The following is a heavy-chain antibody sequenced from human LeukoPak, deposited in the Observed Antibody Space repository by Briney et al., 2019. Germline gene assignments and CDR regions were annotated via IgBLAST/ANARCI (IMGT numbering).Heavy chain of an antibody. J-gene: IGHJ6*03. V-gene: IGHV1-8*01. CDR2: MNPNSGNT. D-gene: IGHD1-7*01. CDR1: GYTFTSYD. Sequence: ASVKVSCKASGYTFTSYDINWVRQATGQGLEWMGWMNPNSGNTGYAQKFQGRVTMTRNTSISTAYMELSSLRSEDTAVYYCAREGLNWNYGPVLYYYYYYMDVWGKGTTVTVSS. CDR3: AREGLNWNYGPVLYYYYYYMDV.